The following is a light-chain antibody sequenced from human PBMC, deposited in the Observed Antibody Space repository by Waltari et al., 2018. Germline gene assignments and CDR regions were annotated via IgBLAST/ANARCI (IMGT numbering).Light chain of an antibody. J-gene: IGKJ1*01. CDR2: DIF. V-gene: IGKV3-11*01. CDR3: HQRGGWPST. CDR1: QSVSGN. Sequence: EIVLTQSPVTLSLSPGERATLTCRADQSVSGNLAWYQHKPGQAPRPLIYDIFNRATGIPARFSGSGSGTDFTLTISSLEPEDFATYYCHQRGGWPSTFGQGTRVEIK.